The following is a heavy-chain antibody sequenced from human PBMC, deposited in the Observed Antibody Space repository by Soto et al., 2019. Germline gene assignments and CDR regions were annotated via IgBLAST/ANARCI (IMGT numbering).Heavy chain of an antibody. CDR3: ARGFYTDY. J-gene: IGHJ4*02. V-gene: IGHV3-7*01. CDR2: MKEDGSEK. D-gene: IGHD3-3*01. CDR1: GFNFSRSW. Sequence: GGSLRLSCEASGFNFSRSWMSWVRQAPGKGLEWVANMKEDGSEKYYADSVRGRFTISRDNARNSVHLQMNSLRVEDTAVYYCARGFYTDYWGQGALVTVSS.